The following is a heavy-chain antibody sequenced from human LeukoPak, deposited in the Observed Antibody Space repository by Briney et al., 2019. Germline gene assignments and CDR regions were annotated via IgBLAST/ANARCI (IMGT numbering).Heavy chain of an antibody. V-gene: IGHV4-59*08. Sequence: PSETLSLTCTVSGGSISSYYWSWIRQPPGKGLEWIGYIYYSGSTNYNPSLKSRVTISVDTSKNQFSLKLSSVTAADTAVYYCARHVSYPTLDYWGQGTLVTVSS. CDR1: GGSISSYY. J-gene: IGHJ4*02. CDR2: IYYSGST. CDR3: ARHVSYPTLDY.